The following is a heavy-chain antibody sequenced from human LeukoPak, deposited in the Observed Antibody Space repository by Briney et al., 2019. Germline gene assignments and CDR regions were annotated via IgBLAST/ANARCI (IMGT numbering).Heavy chain of an antibody. CDR3: AKEGPPYDSSGYYPTSNYYYMDV. Sequence: GGSLRLSCAASGFTFSSYGMHWVRQAPGKGLEWVAFIRYDGSNKYYADSVKGRFTISRDNSKNTLYLQMNSLTAEDTAVYYCAKEGPPYDSSGYYPTSNYYYMDVWGKGTTVTISS. J-gene: IGHJ6*03. CDR2: IRYDGSNK. V-gene: IGHV3-30*02. CDR1: GFTFSSYG. D-gene: IGHD3-22*01.